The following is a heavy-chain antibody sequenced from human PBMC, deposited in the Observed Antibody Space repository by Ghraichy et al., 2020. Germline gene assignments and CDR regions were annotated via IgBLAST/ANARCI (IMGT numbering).Heavy chain of an antibody. CDR2: ISGSSGRT. D-gene: IGHD3-16*01. CDR3: AKDDVPGYDYVWGLDY. V-gene: IGHV3-23*01. CDR1: GFSFSSYA. J-gene: IGHJ4*02. Sequence: GGSLRLSCAASGFSFSSYAMTWVRQAPGKGLEWVSSISGSSGRTYHADSVKGRFTISRDNSKNTLYLQMNSLRAEDTAVYYCAKDDVPGYDYVWGLDYWGQGTLVTVSS.